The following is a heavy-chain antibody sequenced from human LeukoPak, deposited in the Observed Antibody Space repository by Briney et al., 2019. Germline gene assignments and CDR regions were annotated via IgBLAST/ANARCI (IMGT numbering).Heavy chain of an antibody. CDR2: LSISGGGT. V-gene: IGHV3-23*01. CDR3: AKTAAMGNNWFDP. D-gene: IGHD6-13*01. CDR1: GFTFSRNW. J-gene: IGHJ5*02. Sequence: PGGSLRLSCAASGFTFSRNWMNWVRQAPGKGLEWVSTLSISGGGTFYADSVKGRFTISRDNSKNTLYLQMNTLRAEDTAVYYCAKTAAMGNNWFDPWGQGTLVTVSS.